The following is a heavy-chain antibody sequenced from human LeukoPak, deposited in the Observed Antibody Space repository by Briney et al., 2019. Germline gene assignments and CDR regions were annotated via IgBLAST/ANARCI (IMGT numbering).Heavy chain of an antibody. CDR3: ARVLYYYGSGSRSNDAFDI. D-gene: IGHD3-10*01. J-gene: IGHJ3*02. V-gene: IGHV4-39*07. Sequence: SETLSLTCTVSGGSISGSSYYWGWIRQPPGKGLEWIGSIYYSGSTYYNPSLKSRVTISVDTSKNQFSLKLSSVTAADTAVYYCARVLYYYGSGSRSNDAFDIWGQGTMVTVSS. CDR1: GGSISGSSYY. CDR2: IYYSGST.